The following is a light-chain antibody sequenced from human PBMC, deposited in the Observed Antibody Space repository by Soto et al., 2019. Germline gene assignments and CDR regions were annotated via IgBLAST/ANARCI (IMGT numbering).Light chain of an antibody. CDR3: AAWDDSLNGVL. Sequence: QSVLTQPPSASTTPGQRVTISCSGSSSNIGSNTVKWYQQLPGTAPKLLIYNNNQRPSGVPDRISGSKSATSASLAISGLQSEDEDDYYCAAWDDSLNGVLFGGGTKLTVL. J-gene: IGLJ2*01. V-gene: IGLV1-44*01. CDR1: SSNIGSNT. CDR2: NNN.